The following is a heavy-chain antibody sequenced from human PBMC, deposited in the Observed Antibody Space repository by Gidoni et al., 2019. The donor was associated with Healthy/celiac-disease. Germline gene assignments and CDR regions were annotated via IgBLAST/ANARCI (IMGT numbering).Heavy chain of an antibody. CDR3: ARDGINSGSYYN. V-gene: IGHV1-69*09. Sequence: QVQLVQSGAEVKKPGSSVKVSCKASGGTFSSYAISWVRQAPGQGLEWMGRIIPILGIANYAQKFQGRVTITADKSTSTAYMELRSLRSEDTAVYYCARDGINSGSYYNWGQGTLVTVSS. D-gene: IGHD1-26*01. CDR2: IIPILGIA. J-gene: IGHJ4*02. CDR1: GGTFSSYA.